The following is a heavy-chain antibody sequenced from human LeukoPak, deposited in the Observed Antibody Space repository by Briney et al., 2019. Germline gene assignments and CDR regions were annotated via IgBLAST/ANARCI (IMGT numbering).Heavy chain of an antibody. Sequence: GGSLKLSCAASGFTFSDFAMHWVRQAPGKGLEWVSSITRVSTYTYYSESVQGRFTISRDNHKDLLYLQLNSLRGDDSGIYYCTRDRNDYGDPDACDIWGQGTVVTVSS. J-gene: IGHJ3*02. D-gene: IGHD4-17*01. V-gene: IGHV3-21*01. CDR3: TRDRNDYGDPDACDI. CDR2: ITRVSTYT. CDR1: GFTFSDFA.